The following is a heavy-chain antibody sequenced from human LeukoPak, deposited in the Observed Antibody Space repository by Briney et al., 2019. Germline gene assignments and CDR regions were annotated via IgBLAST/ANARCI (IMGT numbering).Heavy chain of an antibody. CDR1: GFTFSSYA. D-gene: IGHD2-2*01. V-gene: IGHV3-30*01. CDR2: ISYDGSNK. Sequence: GGSLRLSCAASGFTFSSYAMRWVRQAPGKGLEWGAVISYDGSNKYYADSVKGRFTSSRENSKNTLYLQMNSLRAEDTAVYYCARGLLGYCSSTSCWGYEYYFDYWGQGTLVTVSA. J-gene: IGHJ4*02. CDR3: ARGLLGYCSSTSCWGYEYYFDY.